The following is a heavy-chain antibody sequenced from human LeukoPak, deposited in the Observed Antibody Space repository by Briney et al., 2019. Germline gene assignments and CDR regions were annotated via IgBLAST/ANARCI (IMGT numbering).Heavy chain of an antibody. CDR2: IYYSGST. J-gene: IGHJ5*02. CDR1: GGSISSYY. Sequence: SETLSLTCTVSGGSISSYYWSWIRQPPGKGLEWIGYIYYSGSTNYNPSLKSRVTISVGTSKNQFSLKLSSVTAADTAVYYCARHGYGDYAKWFDPWGQGTLVTVSS. CDR3: ARHGYGDYAKWFDP. D-gene: IGHD4-17*01. V-gene: IGHV4-59*08.